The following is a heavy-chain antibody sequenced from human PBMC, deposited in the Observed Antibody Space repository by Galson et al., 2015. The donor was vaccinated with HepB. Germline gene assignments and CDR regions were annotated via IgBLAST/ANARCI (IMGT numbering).Heavy chain of an antibody. CDR3: APNNHYYHSIGGPLFDY. CDR1: GFTFSSYA. J-gene: IGHJ4*02. CDR2: ISGSGGST. Sequence: SLRLSCAASGFTFSSYAMSWVRQAPGKGLEWVSAISGSGGSTYYADSVKGRFTISRDNSKNTLYLQMNSLRAEDTAVYYCAPNNHYYHSIGGPLFDYWGQGTLVTVSS. V-gene: IGHV3-23*01. D-gene: IGHD3-22*01.